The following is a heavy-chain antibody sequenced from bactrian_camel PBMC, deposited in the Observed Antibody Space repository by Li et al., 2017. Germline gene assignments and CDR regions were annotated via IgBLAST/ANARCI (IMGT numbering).Heavy chain of an antibody. D-gene: IGHD1*01. V-gene: IGHV3S28*01. J-gene: IGHJ7*01. Sequence: QLVESGGGLVQPGGSLRLSCAASGITFSTFIMTWVRQAPGKDREGIAFIYTGGGNPYYKDSVKGRFTVSHDNAKNTLYLQMNSLKPEDAAMYYCAADAVSCWPTEYGMDYWGKGTQVTVS. CDR2: IYTGGGNP. CDR1: GITFSTFI.